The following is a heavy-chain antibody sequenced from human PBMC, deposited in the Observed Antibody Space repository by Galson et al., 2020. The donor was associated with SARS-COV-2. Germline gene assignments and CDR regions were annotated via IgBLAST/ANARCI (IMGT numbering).Heavy chain of an antibody. CDR3: ARFWGGFDI. J-gene: IGHJ3*02. CDR2: LYYGGKT. Sequence: ASETLSLTCAVSGGSINIYYWSWIRQPPGKGLEWIGYLYYGGKTNYNPSLKSRVTISVDTSKSQISLTLSSVTAADTAVYYCARFWGGFDIWGQGTMVSVSS. CDR1: GGSINIYY. D-gene: IGHD7-27*01. V-gene: IGHV4-59*01.